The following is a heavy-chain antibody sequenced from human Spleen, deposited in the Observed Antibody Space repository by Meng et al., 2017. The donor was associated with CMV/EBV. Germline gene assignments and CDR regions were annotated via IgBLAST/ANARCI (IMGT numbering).Heavy chain of an antibody. CDR1: GDSVSNTGAA. Sequence: QVQLLQSGAGLLKPSPTLSLTCAISGDSVSNTGAAWNWVRQSPSRGLEWLGRTYYRSKWYNEYAESVKSRITINPDTSKNQFSLQLKSVTPEATAVYYCARDPEYSYSILDTWGQGTLVTVSS. J-gene: IGHJ5*02. CDR3: ARDPEYSYSILDT. D-gene: IGHD2/OR15-2a*01. V-gene: IGHV6-1*01. CDR2: TYYRSKWYN.